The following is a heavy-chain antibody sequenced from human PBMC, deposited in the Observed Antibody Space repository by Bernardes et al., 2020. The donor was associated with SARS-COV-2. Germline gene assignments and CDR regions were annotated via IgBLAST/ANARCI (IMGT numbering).Heavy chain of an antibody. J-gene: IGHJ1*01. V-gene: IGHV4-61*01. CDR3: ARVRNYYDSSGYYPTRYFQH. Sequence: SETLSLTCTVSGGSVSSGSYYWSWIRQPPGKGLEWIGYIYYSGSTNYNPSLKSRVTISVDTSKNQFSLKLSSVTAADTAVYYCARVRNYYDSSGYYPTRYFQHWGQGTLVTVSS. D-gene: IGHD3-22*01. CDR2: IYYSGST. CDR1: GGSVSSGSYY.